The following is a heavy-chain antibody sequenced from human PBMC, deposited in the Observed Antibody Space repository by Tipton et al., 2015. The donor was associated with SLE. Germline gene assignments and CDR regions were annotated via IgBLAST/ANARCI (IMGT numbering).Heavy chain of an antibody. J-gene: IGHJ5*02. V-gene: IGHV4-31*03. Sequence: TLSLTCTVSGDSINSDGYFWTWIRQPPGKGLEWIGYIYYSGSTYYNPSLQSRLTKSVDTSTNQFSLKLTSVTAADTAVYFCARAGFRNWFDPWGQGTLVTVSS. CDR1: GDSINSDGYF. D-gene: IGHD2/OR15-2a*01. CDR3: ARAGFRNWFDP. CDR2: IYYSGST.